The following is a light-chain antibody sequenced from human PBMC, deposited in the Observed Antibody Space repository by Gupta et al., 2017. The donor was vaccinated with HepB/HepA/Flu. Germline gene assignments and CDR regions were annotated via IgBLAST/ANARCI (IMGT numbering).Light chain of an antibody. Sequence: DIVMTQSPDSLAVSLGERATINCKSSQNILHSSNNKNSLAWYQQKVGQPPKMLIYWASTRDSGVPDRFSGSGSGTDFTLTISSLQPEDVAVYYCQEYDSTHCIFGQGTQMEIK. V-gene: IGKV4-1*01. J-gene: IGKJ2*02. CDR1: QNILHSSNNKNS. CDR3: QEYDSTHCI. CDR2: WAS.